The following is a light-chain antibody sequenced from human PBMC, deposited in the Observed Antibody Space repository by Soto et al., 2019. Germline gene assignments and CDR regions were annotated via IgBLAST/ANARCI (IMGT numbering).Light chain of an antibody. J-gene: IGKJ1*01. CDR1: QGISSY. CDR2: AAS. CDR3: QQYYSYPRT. V-gene: IGKV1-8*01. Sequence: AIRLPQSPSSLSASPGDRVTIPCRASQGISSYLAWYQQKPGKAPKLLIYAASTLQSGVPSRFSGSGSGTDFTLTISCLQSEDFATYYCQQYYSYPRTFGKGTKVEIK.